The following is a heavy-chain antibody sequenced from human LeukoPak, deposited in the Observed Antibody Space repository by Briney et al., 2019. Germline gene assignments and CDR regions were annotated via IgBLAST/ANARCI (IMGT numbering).Heavy chain of an antibody. J-gene: IGHJ6*02. CDR1: GGSISSYY. CDR3: ARESPYCSGGSCQDYYYGMDV. CDR2: IYTSGST. Sequence: PSETLSLTCTVSGGSISSYYWSWIRQPAGKGLEWIGRIYTSGSTNYNPSLKSRATMSVDTSKNQFSLKLSSVTAADTAVYYCARESPYCSGGSCQDYYYGMDVWGQGTTVTVSS. V-gene: IGHV4-4*07. D-gene: IGHD2-15*01.